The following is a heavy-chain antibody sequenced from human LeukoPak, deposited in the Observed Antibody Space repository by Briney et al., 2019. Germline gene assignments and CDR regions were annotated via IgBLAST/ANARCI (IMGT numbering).Heavy chain of an antibody. CDR2: ISSNGGST. Sequence: GGSLRLSCAASGFTFSSYAMHWVRQAPGKGLEYVSAISSNGGSTYYADSVKGRFTISRDNSKNTLYLQMGSLRAEDMAVYYCSRSPMVRGVIIYYFDYWGQGTLVTASS. J-gene: IGHJ4*02. CDR1: GFTFSSYA. CDR3: SRSPMVRGVIIYYFDY. V-gene: IGHV3-64*02. D-gene: IGHD3-10*01.